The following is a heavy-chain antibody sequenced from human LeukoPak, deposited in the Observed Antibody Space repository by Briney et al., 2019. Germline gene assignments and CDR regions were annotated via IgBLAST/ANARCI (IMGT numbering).Heavy chain of an antibody. V-gene: IGHV3-30*02. CDR2: IRFDGSNK. D-gene: IGHD6-13*01. Sequence: PGGSLRLSCAASRFTVSSNYMTWVRQAPGKGLEWVSFIRFDGSNKYYADSVKGRFTISRDNSKNTLYLQMNSLRAEDTAVYYCAKEDSSSWSPNTDAFDIWGQGTMVTISS. CDR1: RFTVSSNY. CDR3: AKEDSSSWSPNTDAFDI. J-gene: IGHJ3*02.